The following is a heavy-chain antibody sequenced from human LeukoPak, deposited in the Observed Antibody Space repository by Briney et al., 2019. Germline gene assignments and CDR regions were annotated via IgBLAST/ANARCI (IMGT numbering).Heavy chain of an antibody. Sequence: SETLSLTCTVSGGSISSYHWSWIRQPPGKGLEWIGYNFYSGSANYNPSLKSRVTISVDKSKNQFSLKLSSVTAADTAVYYCARVEVGATNFDYWGQGTLVTVSS. V-gene: IGHV4-59*12. J-gene: IGHJ4*02. D-gene: IGHD1-26*01. CDR2: NFYSGSA. CDR3: ARVEVGATNFDY. CDR1: GGSISSYH.